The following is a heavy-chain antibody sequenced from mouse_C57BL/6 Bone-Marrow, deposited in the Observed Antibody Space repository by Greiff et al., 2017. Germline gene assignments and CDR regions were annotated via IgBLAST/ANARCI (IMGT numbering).Heavy chain of an antibody. CDR1: GFSFNTYA. Sequence: EVQLQESGGGLVQPKGSLKLSCAASGFSFNTYAMNWVSQAPGKGLEWVARIRSKSNNYATYYADSVKDRFTISRDDSESMLYLQMNNLKTEDTAMYYCVRGRQLRLRRAYWGQGTLVTVSA. CDR2: IRSKSNNYAT. J-gene: IGHJ3*01. CDR3: VRGRQLRLRRAY. D-gene: IGHD3-2*02. V-gene: IGHV10-1*01.